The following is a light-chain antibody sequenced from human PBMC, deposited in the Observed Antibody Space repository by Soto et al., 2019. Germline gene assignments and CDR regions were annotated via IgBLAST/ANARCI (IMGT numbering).Light chain of an antibody. J-gene: IGKJ2*01. CDR3: QQRSNWPRT. V-gene: IGKV3-11*01. CDR2: DAS. CDR1: QSISSY. Sequence: EIVLTQSPATLSLSPGERATLSCRTSQSISSYLAWYQQKPGQAPRLLIYDASNRATGIPARFSGSGSETDLTLTISSLEPEDFAVYYCQQRSNWPRTFGQGTKLEIK.